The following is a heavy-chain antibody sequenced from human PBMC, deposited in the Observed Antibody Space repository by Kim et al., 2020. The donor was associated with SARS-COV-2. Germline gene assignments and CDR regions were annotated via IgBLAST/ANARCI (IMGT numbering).Heavy chain of an antibody. CDR3: AKESCSGGSCYSPFDY. Sequence: ASVKVSCKASGYTFTSYYMHWVRQAPGQGLEWMGIINPGAGGTNYAQKFQGRVTMTRDTSTNTVYMDLSSLRSEDTAVYYCAKESCSGGSCYSPFDYWGQGTLVTVSS. J-gene: IGHJ4*02. V-gene: IGHV1-46*01. D-gene: IGHD2-15*01. CDR1: GYTFTSYY. CDR2: INPGAGGT.